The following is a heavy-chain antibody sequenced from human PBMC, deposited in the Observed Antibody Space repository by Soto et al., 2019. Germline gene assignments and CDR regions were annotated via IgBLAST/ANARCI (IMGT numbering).Heavy chain of an antibody. D-gene: IGHD2-15*01. Sequence: QVQLVQSGAELKKPGASVKVACKASGYKFTTYFIHWVRQAPGQGLEWMGMIHPSGDTGYAQKFRGRVTMTIDTSTTTAYMELRKLTSEDTAVYFSVRGYCTTSPCSGDFQFWGQGTLVTVSS. CDR3: VRGYCTTSPCSGDFQF. CDR2: IHPSGDT. V-gene: IGHV1-46*01. CDR1: GYKFTTYF. J-gene: IGHJ1*01.